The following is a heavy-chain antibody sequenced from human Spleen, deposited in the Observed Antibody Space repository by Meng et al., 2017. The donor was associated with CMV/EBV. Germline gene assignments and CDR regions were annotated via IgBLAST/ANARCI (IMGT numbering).Heavy chain of an antibody. D-gene: IGHD3-3*01. J-gene: IGHJ4*02. CDR2: ISYDGSNK. CDR3: ARDGRFLEWLLYATIFYYFDY. Sequence: GGSLRLSCAASGFTFSSYAMHWVRQAPGKGLEWVAVISYDGSNKYYADSVKGRFTISRDDSKNTLYLHMNSLRPEDTAVYYCARDGRFLEWLLYATIFYYFDYWGQGTLVTVSS. V-gene: IGHV3-30*04. CDR1: GFTFSSYA.